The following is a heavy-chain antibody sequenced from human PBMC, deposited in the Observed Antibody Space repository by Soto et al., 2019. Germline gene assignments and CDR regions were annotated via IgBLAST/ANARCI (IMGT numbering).Heavy chain of an antibody. J-gene: IGHJ6*02. CDR1: GTIFSSYT. V-gene: IGHV1-69*08. Sequence: QVQLVQSGAEVKKPGSSVRVSCKASGTIFSSYTISWVRQAPGQGLEWMGRIIPILGETNSAQKFQDRVTLTADKATNTAYMELNSLRLEDTDVYYCARGLGGRMDGWGQGTTVTVSS. D-gene: IGHD3-16*01. CDR2: IIPILGET. CDR3: ARGLGGRMDG.